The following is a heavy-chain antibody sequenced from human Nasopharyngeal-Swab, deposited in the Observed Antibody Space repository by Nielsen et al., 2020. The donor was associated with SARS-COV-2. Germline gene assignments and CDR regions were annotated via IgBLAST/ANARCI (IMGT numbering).Heavy chain of an antibody. V-gene: IGHV3-21*01. CDR1: GFTVSSYS. D-gene: IGHD3-10*01. CDR3: AASLWFGELTDY. J-gene: IGHJ4*02. CDR2: ISRSSSYI. Sequence: GESLKISCAASGFTVSSYSMNWVRQAPGKGLEWVSSISRSSSYIYYADSVKGRFTISRDNAKNSLYLQMNIRRAEDTAVYYCAASLWFGELTDYWGQGTLVTVSS.